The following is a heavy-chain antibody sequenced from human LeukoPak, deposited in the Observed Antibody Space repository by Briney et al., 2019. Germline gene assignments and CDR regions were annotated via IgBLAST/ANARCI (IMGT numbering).Heavy chain of an antibody. Sequence: SETLSLTCTVSGGSISSYYWSWIRQPPGKGLEWIGYIYYSGSTNYNPSLKSRVTISVDTSKNQFSLKLSSVTAADTAVYYCARDLVGYGDYEGYNWFDPWGQGTLVTVSS. J-gene: IGHJ5*02. CDR1: GGSISSYY. V-gene: IGHV4-59*12. CDR2: IYYSGST. D-gene: IGHD4-17*01. CDR3: ARDLVGYGDYEGYNWFDP.